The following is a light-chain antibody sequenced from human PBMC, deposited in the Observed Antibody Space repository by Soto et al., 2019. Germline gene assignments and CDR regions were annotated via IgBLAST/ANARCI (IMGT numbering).Light chain of an antibody. CDR3: SSYTSSGTYV. V-gene: IGLV2-14*01. CDR1: SSDVGGYNY. J-gene: IGLJ1*01. CDR2: EVS. Sequence: QSVLTQPASVSGSPGQSITISCTGTSSDVGGYNYVSWYQQHPGKAPKLMIYEVSNRPSGVSSRFSGSKSGNTASLTISGLQAEDEADYYCSSYTSSGTYVFGTGTKLTVL.